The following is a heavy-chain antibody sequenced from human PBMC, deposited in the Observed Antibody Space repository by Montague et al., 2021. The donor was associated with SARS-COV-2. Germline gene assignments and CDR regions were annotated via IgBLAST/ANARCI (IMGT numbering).Heavy chain of an antibody. D-gene: IGHD2-15*01. CDR2: IYYSGST. CDR1: GGSISSYY. V-gene: IGHV4-59*01. Sequence: SETLSLTCTVSGGSISSYYWSWIRQPPGKGLEWIGYIYYSGSTNYNPSLKSRVTISVDTSKNQFSLKLSSVTAADTAVYYCARRSLGYCSGGSCYSAFDPLGQGTLVTVSS. J-gene: IGHJ5*02. CDR3: ARRSLGYCSGGSCYSAFDP.